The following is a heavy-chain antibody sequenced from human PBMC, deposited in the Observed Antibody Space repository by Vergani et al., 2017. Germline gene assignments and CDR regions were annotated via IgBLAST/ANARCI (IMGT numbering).Heavy chain of an antibody. D-gene: IGHD6-13*01. CDR1: GFTFSSYA. CDR3: AGQFYSSSWYGPTPSFDN. J-gene: IGHJ4*02. Sequence: EVQLVESGGGLVKPGGSLRLSCAASGFTFSSYAMSWIRQAPGKGLEWVSASSGSGGSTYYADSVKGRFTISVDNSKNTLYLQMNSLRAEDTAVYYCAGQFYSSSWYGPTPSFDNWGQGTLVTVSS. V-gene: IGHV3-23*04. CDR2: SSGSGGST.